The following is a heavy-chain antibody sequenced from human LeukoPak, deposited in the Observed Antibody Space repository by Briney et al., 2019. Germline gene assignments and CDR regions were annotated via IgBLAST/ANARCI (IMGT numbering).Heavy chain of an antibody. D-gene: IGHD4-17*01. Sequence: GGSLRLSCAASGFSFSTYAMTWVRQSPGRGVEWVSVISGRCDSTYYAHSVKGRFSISRDNSKNTVYLQMNSLNAGDTALYYCAKDRGVTIDYYYYYMDVWGKGTTVTVSS. V-gene: IGHV3-23*01. CDR1: GFSFSTYA. J-gene: IGHJ6*03. CDR3: AKDRGVTIDYYYYYMDV. CDR2: ISGRCDST.